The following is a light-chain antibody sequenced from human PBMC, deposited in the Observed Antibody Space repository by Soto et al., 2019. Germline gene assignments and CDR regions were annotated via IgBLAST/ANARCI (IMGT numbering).Light chain of an antibody. J-gene: IGKJ2*01. CDR3: QQRTDWLYT. CDR2: DAS. CDR1: QSVSSSS. Sequence: EIVLTQSPGTLSLSPGERATLSCRASQSVSSSSLAWYQQKRGQAPRLLIHDASSRATGIPARFSGSGSGTDFTLTISSLEPEDFAVYYCQQRTDWLYTFGQGTKVDIK. V-gene: IGKV3D-20*02.